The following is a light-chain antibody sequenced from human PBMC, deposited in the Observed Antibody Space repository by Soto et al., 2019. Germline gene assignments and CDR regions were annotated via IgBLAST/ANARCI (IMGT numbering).Light chain of an antibody. Sequence: QSALTQPASVSGSPGQSITISCTGTSSDVGSYNLVSWYQQHPGKAPKLMIYEVSKRPSGVSNRFSGSKSGNTASLTISGLQAEDEAEYYCCSYAGSSTALVVFGGGTKLTVL. V-gene: IGLV2-23*02. J-gene: IGLJ2*01. CDR3: CSYAGSSTALVV. CDR2: EVS. CDR1: SSDVGSYNL.